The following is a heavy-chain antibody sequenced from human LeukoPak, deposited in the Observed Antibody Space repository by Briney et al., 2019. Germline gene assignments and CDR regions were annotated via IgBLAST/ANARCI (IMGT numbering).Heavy chain of an antibody. D-gene: IGHD3-3*01. CDR3: AKDGYDFWSGNYVSTTPPWMDN. V-gene: IGHV3-30*02. CDR1: GFTFSSYG. Sequence: PGGSLRLSCAASGFTFSSYGMHWVRQAPGKGLEWVAFIRYDGSNKYYADSVKGRFTIPRDNSKNTLYLQMSSLRAEDTAVYYCAKDGYDFWSGNYVSTTPPWMDNWGQGTLVTVSS. CDR2: IRYDGSNK. J-gene: IGHJ4*02.